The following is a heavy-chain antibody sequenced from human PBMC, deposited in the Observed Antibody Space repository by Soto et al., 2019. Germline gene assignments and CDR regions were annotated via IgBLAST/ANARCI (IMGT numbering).Heavy chain of an antibody. Sequence: SQTLSLTCAISGDSVSSNSAAWNWIRHSTSRGLEWLGRTYYRSKWYNDFAVSVKSRFTINPDTSKNQFSLQLRSVTPDDTAVSYCERGGDFCGGSVDDSCYGMDVWGQGTTVTVSS. D-gene: IGHD3-3*01. CDR1: GDSVSSNSAA. V-gene: IGHV6-1*01. J-gene: IGHJ6*02. CDR2: TYYRSKWYN. CDR3: ERGGDFCGGSVDDSCYGMDV.